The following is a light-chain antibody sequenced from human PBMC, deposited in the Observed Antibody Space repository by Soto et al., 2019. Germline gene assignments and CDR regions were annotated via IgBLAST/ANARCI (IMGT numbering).Light chain of an antibody. V-gene: IGKV1-39*01. CDR1: QTIAVY. Sequence: DIQMTQSPSSLSASVGDRVTITCRASQTIAVYLNWYQQKPGKAPTLLIYAASSLQSGVPSRFRGSGSGTDFTLAISSLQPEDFATYYCQQSFSTPGTFGQGTKVDI. CDR2: AAS. CDR3: QQSFSTPGT. J-gene: IGKJ1*01.